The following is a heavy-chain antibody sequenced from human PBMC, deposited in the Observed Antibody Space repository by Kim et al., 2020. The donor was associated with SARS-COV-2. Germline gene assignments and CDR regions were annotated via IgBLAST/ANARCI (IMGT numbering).Heavy chain of an antibody. CDR2: ISYDGTNK. J-gene: IGHJ4*02. Sequence: GGSLRLSCAASGFTFSSYSMHWVRQAPGKGLEWVALISYDGTNKYYADSVKGRFTISRDNSKNTLYLQMNSLRADDTAVYYCARGRGTYYDFWSGSGSFDFWGQGTLVTVSS. V-gene: IGHV3-30-3*01. D-gene: IGHD3-3*01. CDR3: ARGRGTYYDFWSGSGSFDF. CDR1: GFTFSSYS.